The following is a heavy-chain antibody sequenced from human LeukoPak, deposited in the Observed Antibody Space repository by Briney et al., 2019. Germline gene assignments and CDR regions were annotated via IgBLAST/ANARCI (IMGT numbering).Heavy chain of an antibody. J-gene: IGHJ4*02. CDR1: GGTFSSYA. CDR2: MNPNSGNT. V-gene: IGHV1-8*03. D-gene: IGHD1-26*01. CDR3: ARVDRIVGATTLFYNFDY. Sequence: ASVKVSCKASGGTFSSYAISWVRQAPGQGLEWMGWMNPNSGNTGYAQKFQGRVTITRNTSISTAYMELSSLRSEDTAVYYCARVDRIVGATTLFYNFDYWGQGTLVTVSS.